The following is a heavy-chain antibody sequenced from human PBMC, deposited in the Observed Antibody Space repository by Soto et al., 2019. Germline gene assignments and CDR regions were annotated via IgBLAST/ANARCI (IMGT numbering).Heavy chain of an antibody. D-gene: IGHD3-3*01. Sequence: EVQLLESGGGLVQPGGSLRVSCTASGFTFSSYDMSWVRQAPGKGLVWVSAISGSAVYTYYADSVKGRFTISRDNYKNTVYLQMNSVRAEDTAVYYCAKVPIRGSGCICYQPCPKVFNMWGHGTVVTVSS. CDR1: GFTFSSYD. CDR2: ISGSAVYT. J-gene: IGHJ3*02. V-gene: IGHV3-23*01. CDR3: AKVPIRGSGCICYQPCPKVFNM.